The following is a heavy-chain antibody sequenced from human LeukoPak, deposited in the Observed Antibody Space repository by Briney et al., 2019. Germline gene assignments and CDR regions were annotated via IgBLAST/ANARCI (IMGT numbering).Heavy chain of an antibody. Sequence: GGSLRLSCAASGVTFSSYAMSWVRQPPGKGLEWVSAIGGTNGRTYYADSVKGRFTISRDNSMNTLYLQMNSLRDEDTAVYYCAKHYYDTSGTPRYFDYWGQGTLVTVSS. CDR1: GVTFSSYA. J-gene: IGHJ4*02. CDR3: AKHYYDTSGTPRYFDY. V-gene: IGHV3-23*01. CDR2: IGGTNGRT. D-gene: IGHD3-22*01.